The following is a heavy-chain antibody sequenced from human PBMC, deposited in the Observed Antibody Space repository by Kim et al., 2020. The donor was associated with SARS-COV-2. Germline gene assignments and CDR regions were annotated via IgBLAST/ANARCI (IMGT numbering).Heavy chain of an antibody. CDR1: GFTFSSYA. V-gene: IGHV3-30-3*01. CDR3: ARGLVGATCY. J-gene: IGHJ4*02. CDR2: ISYDGSNK. D-gene: IGHD1-26*01. Sequence: GGSLRLSCAASGFTFSSYAMHWVRQAPGKGLEWVAVISYDGSNKYYADSVKGRFTISRDNSKNTLYLQMNSLRAEDTAVYYCARGLVGATCYWGQGTLVTVSS.